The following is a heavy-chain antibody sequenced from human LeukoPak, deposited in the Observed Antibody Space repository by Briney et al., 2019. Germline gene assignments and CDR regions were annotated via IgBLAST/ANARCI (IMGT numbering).Heavy chain of an antibody. V-gene: IGHV4-31*03. Sequence: SETLSLTCTVSGGSISSGGYYWSWSRQHPGKGLGWVGYISYSGSTYYNPSLNSRVTISVDTSKNQFSLKLSSVTAADTAVYYCARAAYDILTGYYSNYYYYGMDVWGQGTTVTVSS. CDR2: ISYSGST. CDR3: ARAAYDILTGYYSNYYYYGMDV. CDR1: GGSISSGGYY. J-gene: IGHJ6*02. D-gene: IGHD3-9*01.